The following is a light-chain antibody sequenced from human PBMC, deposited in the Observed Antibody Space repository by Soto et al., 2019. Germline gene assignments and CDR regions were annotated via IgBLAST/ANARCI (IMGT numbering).Light chain of an antibody. V-gene: IGLV2-14*01. J-gene: IGLJ2*01. CDR2: DVN. Sequence: QSVLTQPASVSGSPGQSITISCTGTSSDVGGYNYVSWYQQDPGKAPKLMIYDVNNRPSGVSNRFPGSKSGNTASLTISGLQAEDEAYYYCSSYTSSSTLAVFGGGTKLTVL. CDR1: SSDVGGYNY. CDR3: SSYTSSSTLAV.